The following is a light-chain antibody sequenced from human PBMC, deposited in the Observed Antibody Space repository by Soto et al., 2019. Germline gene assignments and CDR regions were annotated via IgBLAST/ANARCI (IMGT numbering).Light chain of an antibody. Sequence: EIVMTQSPATLSVSPGERATLSCRASQSVSGNLAWYQQKPGQAPRLLIYAASTRATGIPARFSGSGSGTEFTLTISSLQSEDFAVDYCQQYNNWPPITFGPGPKVDIK. CDR2: AAS. V-gene: IGKV3-15*01. J-gene: IGKJ3*01. CDR3: QQYNNWPPIT. CDR1: QSVSGN.